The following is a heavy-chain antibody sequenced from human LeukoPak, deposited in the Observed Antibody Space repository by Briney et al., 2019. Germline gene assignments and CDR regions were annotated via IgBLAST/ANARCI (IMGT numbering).Heavy chain of an antibody. D-gene: IGHD3-10*01. Sequence: ASVKVSCKASGYTFTGYYIHWVRQAPGQGLEWMGWINPDSGGTNYAQKFQGRVTMTWDTSISTAYMELSRLRSDDAAIYYCARGRFYTSGSYYNRLDYWGQGTLVTVSS. V-gene: IGHV1-2*02. CDR1: GYTFTGYY. CDR3: ARGRFYTSGSYYNRLDY. CDR2: INPDSGGT. J-gene: IGHJ4*02.